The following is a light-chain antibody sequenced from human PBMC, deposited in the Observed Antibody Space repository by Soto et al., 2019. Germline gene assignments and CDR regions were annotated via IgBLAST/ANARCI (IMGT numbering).Light chain of an antibody. V-gene: IGLV1-40*01. J-gene: IGLJ3*02. CDR1: SSNIGAIYD. CDR2: GNT. Sequence: QSVLTQPPSVSGAPGQRVTISCTGSSSNIGAIYDVQWYQQLPGAAPKLLIYGNTNRPSGVPDRFSGSKSGTSASLAITGLQAEDEADYSGQSYDISLSGSVFGGGTTLTVL. CDR3: QSYDISLSGSV.